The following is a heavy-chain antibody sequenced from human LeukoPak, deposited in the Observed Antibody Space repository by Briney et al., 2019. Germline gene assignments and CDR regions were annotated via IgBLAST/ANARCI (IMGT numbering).Heavy chain of an antibody. CDR1: GGSISSGGYY. Sequence: SETLSLTCTVSGGSISSGGYYWSWIRQHPGKGLEWIGYIYNSGSTYYNPSLKSRVTISVDTSKNQFSLKLSSVTAADTAVYYCARGSTYYESSGQVPFDYWGQGTLVTVSS. D-gene: IGHD3-22*01. J-gene: IGHJ4*02. CDR3: ARGSTYYESSGQVPFDY. V-gene: IGHV4-31*03. CDR2: IYNSGST.